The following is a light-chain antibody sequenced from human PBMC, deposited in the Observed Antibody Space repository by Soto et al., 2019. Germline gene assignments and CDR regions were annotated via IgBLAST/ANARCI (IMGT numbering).Light chain of an antibody. CDR3: QQSYSTPPT. Sequence: EIVFTRTRGTLSLSPWERATRSCRASQSVSNNYLAWYQQKPGQAPRLLIYGASNRATGIPDRFSGSGSGTDFTLTISSLQPEDFATYYCQQSYSTPPTFGQGTRLEIK. CDR2: GAS. J-gene: IGKJ5*01. V-gene: IGKV3-20*01. CDR1: QSVSNNY.